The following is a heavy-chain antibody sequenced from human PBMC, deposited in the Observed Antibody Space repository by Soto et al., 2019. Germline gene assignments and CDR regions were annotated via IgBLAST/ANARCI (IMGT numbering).Heavy chain of an antibody. CDR2: IKSKTDGGTT. D-gene: IGHD5-18*01. CDR3: TIQSWIQLWLPPY. V-gene: IGHV3-15*01. J-gene: IGHJ4*02. Sequence: EVQLVESGGGLVKPGGSLRLSCAASGFTFSNAWMSWVRQAPGKGLEWVGRIKSKTDGGTTDYAAPVKGRFTISRDDPKNTLYLQMNRLKTEDTAVYYCTIQSWIQLWLPPYLGQGTLVTVSS. CDR1: GFTFSNAW.